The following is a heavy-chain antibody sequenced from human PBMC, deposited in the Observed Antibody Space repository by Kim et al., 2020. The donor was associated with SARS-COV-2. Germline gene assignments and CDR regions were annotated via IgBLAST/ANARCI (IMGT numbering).Heavy chain of an antibody. CDR2: ISGYHGNT. J-gene: IGHJ4*02. CDR3: ARDYYDSTRSFDS. D-gene: IGHD3-22*01. Sequence: ASVKVSCKASGYTFSSYGISWVRQAPGQGLEWMGWISGYHGNTNFALKFQGRVALTTDPSTSTAYMDLRGLRSDDTAVYYCARDYYDSTRSFDSWGQGTLVTVSS. V-gene: IGHV1-18*04. CDR1: GYTFSSYG.